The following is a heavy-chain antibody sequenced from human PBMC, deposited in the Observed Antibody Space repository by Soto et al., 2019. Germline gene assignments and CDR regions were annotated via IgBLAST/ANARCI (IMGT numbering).Heavy chain of an antibody. CDR3: AKVSGVNILTGYYAPTFDY. CDR2: ISGSGGST. V-gene: IGHV3-23*01. J-gene: IGHJ4*02. D-gene: IGHD3-9*01. CDR1: GFTFSSYA. Sequence: GGSLRLSCAASGFTFSSYAMSWVRQAPGKGLEWVSAISGSGGSTYYADSVKGRFTISRDNSKNTLYLQMNSLRAEDTAVYYCAKVSGVNILTGYYAPTFDYWGKGTLVTVSS.